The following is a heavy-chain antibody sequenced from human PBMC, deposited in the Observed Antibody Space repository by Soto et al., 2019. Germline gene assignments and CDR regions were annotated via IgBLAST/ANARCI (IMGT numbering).Heavy chain of an antibody. J-gene: IGHJ4*02. CDR2: IYHSGST. Sequence: SETLSLTCAVSGGSINSRYWWSWVRQSPGKGLEWIGEIYHSGSTNYNPSLKSRVTISVDKSKNQFSLNLSSVTAADTAVYYCARDQNGSGNYYTRYFDYWGQGTLVTVPQ. D-gene: IGHD3-10*01. V-gene: IGHV4-4*02. CDR1: GGSINSRYW. CDR3: ARDQNGSGNYYTRYFDY.